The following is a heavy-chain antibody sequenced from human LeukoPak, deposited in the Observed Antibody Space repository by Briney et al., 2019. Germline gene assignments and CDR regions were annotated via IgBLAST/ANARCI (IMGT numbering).Heavy chain of an antibody. CDR3: AREAYDYVWGSYRSS. CDR1: GFTFSSYE. J-gene: IGHJ5*02. CDR2: ISSSGSTI. D-gene: IGHD3-16*02. Sequence: GGSLRLSCAASGFTFSSYEMNWVRQAPGKGLEWVSYISSSGSTIYYADSVKGRFTISRDNAKNSLYLQMNSLGAEDTAVYYCAREAYDYVWGSYRSSWGQGTLVTVSS. V-gene: IGHV3-48*03.